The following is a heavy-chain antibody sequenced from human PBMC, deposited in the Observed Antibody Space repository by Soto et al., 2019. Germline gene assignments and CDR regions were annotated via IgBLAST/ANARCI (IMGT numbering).Heavy chain of an antibody. Sequence: PGGSLRLSCAASGFTFSSYGMHWVRQAPGKGLEWVAIISYDGSNKYYADSVKGRFTISRDNSKNTLYLQMNSLRAEDTALYYCAKDGGYSSSWSIHYGMDVWGQGTTVTVSS. CDR3: AKDGGYSSSWSIHYGMDV. V-gene: IGHV3-30*18. CDR1: GFTFSSYG. J-gene: IGHJ6*02. D-gene: IGHD6-13*01. CDR2: ISYDGSNK.